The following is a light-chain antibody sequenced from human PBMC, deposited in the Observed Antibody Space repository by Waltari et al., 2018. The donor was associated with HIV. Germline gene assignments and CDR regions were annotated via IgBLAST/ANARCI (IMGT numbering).Light chain of an antibody. V-gene: IGLV1-47*01. J-gene: IGLJ2*01. Sequence: QSLLAQPRSVSGTPGQRVNISCSGSNSNVRHNYVYWYQQVPGVAPKLLIYTNNQRPSGVPDRFSGSKSGTSASLAISGLRTEDEGDYYCAAWDDRLSGRLFGGGTK. CDR3: AAWDDRLSGRL. CDR1: NSNVRHNY. CDR2: TNN.